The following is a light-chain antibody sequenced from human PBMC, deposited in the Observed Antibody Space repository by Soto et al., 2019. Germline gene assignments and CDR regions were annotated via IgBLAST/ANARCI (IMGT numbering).Light chain of an antibody. CDR3: CSYAGSSFYV. Sequence: QSVLTQAASVSGSPGQSITISCTGTSSDVGNYNLVSWYQQHPGKAPKLMIYEGTKRPSGVSNRFSGSKSGNTASLTISGLQAEDEADYYCCSYAGSSFYVFGTGTKVTV. J-gene: IGLJ1*01. CDR2: EGT. CDR1: SSDVGNYNL. V-gene: IGLV2-23*01.